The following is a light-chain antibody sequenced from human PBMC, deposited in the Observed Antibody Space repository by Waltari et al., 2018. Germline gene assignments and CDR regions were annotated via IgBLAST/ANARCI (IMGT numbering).Light chain of an antibody. CDR2: DAF. Sequence: VGDRVTITCRASQSISSHLNWYQQKPGKAPKVLIYDAFNLQSGVPSRYSGSGSGTDFALTISTLQPEDCATYYCQQSFSIPYTFGQGTKLEIK. V-gene: IGKV1-39*01. J-gene: IGKJ2*01. CDR3: QQSFSIPYT. CDR1: QSISSH.